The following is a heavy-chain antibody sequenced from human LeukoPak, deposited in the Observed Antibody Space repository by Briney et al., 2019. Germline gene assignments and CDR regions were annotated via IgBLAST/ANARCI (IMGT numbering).Heavy chain of an antibody. Sequence: SETLSLTCAVSGGSISSSNWWSWVRQPPGKGLEWIGEIYHSGSTNYNPSLKSRVTISVDKSKNQFSLKLSSMTAADTAVYYCARHRYYYDSNGYYCVYYFDYWGQGTLVTVSS. J-gene: IGHJ4*02. CDR2: IYHSGST. CDR3: ARHRYYYDSNGYYCVYYFDY. V-gene: IGHV4-4*02. D-gene: IGHD3-22*01. CDR1: GGSISSSNW.